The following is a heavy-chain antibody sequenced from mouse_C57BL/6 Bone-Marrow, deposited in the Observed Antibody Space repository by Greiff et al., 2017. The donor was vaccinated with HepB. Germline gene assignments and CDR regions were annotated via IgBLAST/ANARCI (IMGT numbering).Heavy chain of an antibody. CDR3: ARKLGRGY. Sequence: VQLQQPGAELVKPGASVKLSCKASGYTFTSYWMQWVKQRPGQGLEWIGEIDPSDSYTNYNQKFKGKATLTVDTSSSTAYMQLSSLTSEDSAVYYCARKLGRGYWGQGTTLTVSS. CDR1: GYTFTSYW. CDR2: IDPSDSYT. V-gene: IGHV1-50*01. D-gene: IGHD4-1*01. J-gene: IGHJ2*01.